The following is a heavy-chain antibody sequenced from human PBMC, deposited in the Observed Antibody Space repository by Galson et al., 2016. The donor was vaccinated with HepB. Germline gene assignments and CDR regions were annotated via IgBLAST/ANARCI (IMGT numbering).Heavy chain of an antibody. J-gene: IGHJ4*02. CDR2: IYYSGNA. CDR1: RGSISSSGHY. V-gene: IGHV4-39*01. D-gene: IGHD5-12*01. CDR3: ARHHGYSNYERGLDY. Sequence: SETLSLTCTVSRGSISSSGHYWGWIRQPPGKGLEWIGNIYYSGNAYYNPSLKSRVTISIDTSKKQFSLKLTSVTAADTALYYCARHHGYSNYERGLDYWGQGALVTVSS.